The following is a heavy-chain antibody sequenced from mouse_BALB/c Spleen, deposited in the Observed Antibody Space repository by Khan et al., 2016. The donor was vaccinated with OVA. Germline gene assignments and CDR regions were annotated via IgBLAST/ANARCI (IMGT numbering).Heavy chain of an antibody. J-gene: IGHJ4*01. Sequence: EVELVESGGDLVKPGGSLKLSCAASGFTFSSYGMSWVRQTPDKRLEWVATISSGGSYTYYPDSVKGRFTISRDNSKNTLYLQMSSLKSEDTAMNYCARQFLTTATMDNWGQGTSVTVSS. CDR2: ISSGGSYT. CDR1: GFTFSSYG. D-gene: IGHD1-2*01. V-gene: IGHV5-6*01. CDR3: ARQFLTTATMDN.